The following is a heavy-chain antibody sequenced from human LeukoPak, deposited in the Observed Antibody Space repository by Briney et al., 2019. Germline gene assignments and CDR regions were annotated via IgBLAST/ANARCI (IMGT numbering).Heavy chain of an antibody. CDR3: ARENYYDGSGSPSASAPVDH. J-gene: IGHJ4*02. CDR1: GGTFSGYA. CDR2: IIPIFGTA. V-gene: IGHV1-69*01. D-gene: IGHD3-22*01. Sequence: SVKVSCKASGGTFSGYAISWVRQAPGQGLEWMGGIIPIFGTANYAQKFQGRVTITADESTSTAYMELSSLRSEDTAVYYCARENYYDGSGSPSASAPVDHWGQGTLVTVSS.